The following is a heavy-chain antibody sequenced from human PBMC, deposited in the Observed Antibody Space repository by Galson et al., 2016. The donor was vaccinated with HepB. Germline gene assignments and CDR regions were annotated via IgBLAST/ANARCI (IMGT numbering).Heavy chain of an antibody. J-gene: IGHJ4*02. Sequence: SLRLSCAASGLTFSIYSMNWVRQAPGKGLVWVSSIRSSSSYIYYADSVKGRFTISRDNAKNSLYLQMNSQRAEDTAVYYCASHYDILPGYFYDYYFDYWGQGTLVTVSS. CDR1: GLTFSIYS. D-gene: IGHD3-9*01. V-gene: IGHV3-21*06. CDR2: IRSSSSYI. CDR3: ASHYDILPGYFYDYYFDY.